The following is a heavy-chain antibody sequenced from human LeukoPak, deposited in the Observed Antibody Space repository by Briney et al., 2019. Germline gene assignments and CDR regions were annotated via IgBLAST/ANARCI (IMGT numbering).Heavy chain of an antibody. D-gene: IGHD1-26*01. CDR3: ARELYSGSNLDY. V-gene: IGHV4-38-2*02. J-gene: IGHJ4*02. CDR1: GYSISSGYY. Sequence: PSETLSLTCTVSGYSISSGYYWGWIRQPPGKGLERIGSIYYSGSTYYNPSLKSRVTISVDTSKNQFSLKLSSVTAADTAVYYCARELYSGSNLDYWGQGTLVTVSS. CDR2: IYYSGST.